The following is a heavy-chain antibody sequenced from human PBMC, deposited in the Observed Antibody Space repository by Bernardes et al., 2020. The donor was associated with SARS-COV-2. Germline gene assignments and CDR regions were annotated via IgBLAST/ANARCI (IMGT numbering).Heavy chain of an antibody. CDR1: GGSFGTYS. Sequence: SVKVSCTASGGSFGTYSISWVRQAPGQGLEWMGRIVPIVGITTYAQKFQGRVTITADRSTSTAYMELSSLKREDTAVYYCARDTLAGYNNNGIDVWGQGTTVTVSS. V-gene: IGHV1-69*04. CDR2: IVPIVGIT. CDR3: ARDTLAGYNNNGIDV. J-gene: IGHJ6*02. D-gene: IGHD1-20*01.